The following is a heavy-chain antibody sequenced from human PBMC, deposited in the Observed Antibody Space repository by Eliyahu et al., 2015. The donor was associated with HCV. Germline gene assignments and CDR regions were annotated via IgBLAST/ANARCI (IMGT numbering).Heavy chain of an antibody. J-gene: IGHJ4*02. V-gene: IGHV4-61*01. CDR3: ARGLSHDYGGNSPFDY. CDR2: IYYSGIT. D-gene: IGHD4-23*01. Sequence: QVQLQESGPGLVRPSETRSLXXTVSGASVSSGTHYWSWIRXTPGKGLEWIGYIYYSGITNYNPSFKXRVTISFDTSKNQFSLKVTSVSAADTAMYYCARGLSHDYGGNSPFDYWGQGTLVTVSS. CDR1: GASVSSGTHY.